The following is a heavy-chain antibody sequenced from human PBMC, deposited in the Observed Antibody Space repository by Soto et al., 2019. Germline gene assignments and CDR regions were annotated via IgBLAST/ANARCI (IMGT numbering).Heavy chain of an antibody. Sequence: PGESLKISCQGSGYSFTSYWIGWVRQMPGKGLEWMVIIYPGDSVTRYSPSFQGQVTISADKSISTVYLQWSSLKASDTAMYYCARQNYGDYVDAFDIWGQGTMVTVSS. CDR3: ARQNYGDYVDAFDI. V-gene: IGHV5-51*01. CDR2: IYPGDSVT. D-gene: IGHD4-17*01. J-gene: IGHJ3*02. CDR1: GYSFTSYW.